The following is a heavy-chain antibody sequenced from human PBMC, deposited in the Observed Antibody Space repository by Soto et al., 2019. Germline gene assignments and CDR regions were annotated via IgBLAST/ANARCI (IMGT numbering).Heavy chain of an antibody. D-gene: IGHD2-15*01. CDR3: ARESCSGGTCYSDY. CDR1: GYTFNSYG. CDR2: ISAYNGNT. V-gene: IGHV1-18*04. Sequence: QVQLVQSGAEVKKPGASVKVSCKASGYTFNSYGFSWVRQAPGQGLEWMVWISAYNGNTNYAPKAQGRVTMTTDTSTSTAYMEFRSLRSADTAVYYCARESCSGGTCYSDYWGQGTLVTVSS. J-gene: IGHJ4*02.